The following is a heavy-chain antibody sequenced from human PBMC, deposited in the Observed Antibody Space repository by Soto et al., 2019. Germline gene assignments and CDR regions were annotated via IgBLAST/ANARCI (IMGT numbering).Heavy chain of an antibody. J-gene: IGHJ4*02. CDR1: GFTVSSND. Sequence: EVQLVESGGGLVQPGGSLRLSCAASGFTVSSNDMSWVRQAPGEGLEWVSVIYSGGSTYYADSVKGRFTISRHNSKNTLYLQMNGLRPEDTAVYYCAKVLNFIDYWGQGTLVTVSS. D-gene: IGHD3-3*01. CDR3: AKVLNFIDY. CDR2: IYSGGST. V-gene: IGHV3-53*04.